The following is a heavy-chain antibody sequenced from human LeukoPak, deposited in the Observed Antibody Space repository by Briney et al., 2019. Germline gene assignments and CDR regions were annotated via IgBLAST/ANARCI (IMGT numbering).Heavy chain of an antibody. CDR1: GGTFSSYA. D-gene: IGHD6-13*01. V-gene: IGHV1-69*13. Sequence: SVKVSCKASGGTFSSYAISWVRQAPGQGLEWMGGIIPIFGTANYAQKFQGRVTITADESTSTAYMELSSLRSEDTAVYYCASPVEESGYGSSWDTYYYGMDVWGQGTTVTVSS. CDR3: ASPVEESGYGSSWDTYYYGMDV. CDR2: IIPIFGTA. J-gene: IGHJ6*02.